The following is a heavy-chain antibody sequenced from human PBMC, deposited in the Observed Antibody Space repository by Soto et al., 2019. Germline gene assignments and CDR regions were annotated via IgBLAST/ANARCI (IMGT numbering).Heavy chain of an antibody. CDR1: GGAINSYY. CDR2: IYSSGST. CDR3: ARGQRFSDWFDP. Sequence: EALSLTCTVSGGAINSYYWTWIRQPAGKGLEWIGRIYSSGSTKYNPPLQSRVTMSLDTSKNQFSLRLTSVTAADTAVYYCARGQRFSDWFDPWGQGTLVTVSS. D-gene: IGHD3-3*01. J-gene: IGHJ5*02. V-gene: IGHV4-4*07.